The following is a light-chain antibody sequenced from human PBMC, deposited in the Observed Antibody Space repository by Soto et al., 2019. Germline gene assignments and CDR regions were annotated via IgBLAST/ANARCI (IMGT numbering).Light chain of an antibody. J-gene: IGKJ4*01. CDR3: QQRSNLLT. Sequence: EIVLTQSPATLSLSPGERATLSCRASQSVSSYLAWYQQKPGQAPRLLIYDASNRATGIPVRFSGSGSGTDFTLTIGSLEPEDFAVYYCQQRSNLLTFGGGTKVEIK. CDR2: DAS. CDR1: QSVSSY. V-gene: IGKV3-11*01.